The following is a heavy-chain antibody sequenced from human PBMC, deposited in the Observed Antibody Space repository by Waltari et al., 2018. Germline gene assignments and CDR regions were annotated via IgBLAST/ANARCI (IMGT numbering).Heavy chain of an antibody. CDR3: TSGANSGS. D-gene: IGHD2-15*01. CDR2: ISSGSGII. V-gene: IGHV3-48*02. Sequence: EVQLVESGGGLVQPGGSLRLSCAASGFSFITYTMNWVRQAPGKGLEWVSFISSGSGIIYYADSVKGRFTISRDNAKNSLFLQMSSLRDEDTAVYYCTSGANSGSWGQGTLVTVSS. J-gene: IGHJ5*02. CDR1: GFSFITYT.